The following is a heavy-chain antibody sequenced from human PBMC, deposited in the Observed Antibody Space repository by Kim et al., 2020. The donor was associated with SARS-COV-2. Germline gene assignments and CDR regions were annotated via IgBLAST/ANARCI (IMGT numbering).Heavy chain of an antibody. CDR2: ISYDGSNK. D-gene: IGHD4-17*01. CDR1: GFTFSSYA. V-gene: IGHV3-30-3*01. Sequence: GGSLRLSCAASGFTFSSYAMHWVRQAPGKGLEWVAVISYDGSNKYYADSVKGRFTISRDNSKNTLYLQMNSLRAEDTAVYYCAKGTTVTTKYYFDYWGQGTLVTVSS. CDR3: AKGTTVTTKYYFDY. J-gene: IGHJ4*02.